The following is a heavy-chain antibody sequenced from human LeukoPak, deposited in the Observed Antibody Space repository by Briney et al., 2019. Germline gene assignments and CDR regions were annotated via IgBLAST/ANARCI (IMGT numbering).Heavy chain of an antibody. CDR3: TRGYFDWLYAMDV. J-gene: IGHJ6*02. CDR2: IRSKAYGGTT. V-gene: IGHV3-49*03. Sequence: PGRSLRLSCTASGFTFGDYAMSWFRQAPGKGLEWVGFIRSKAYGGTTEYAASVKGRFTISRDDSKSIAYLQMNSLKTEDTAVYYCTRGYFDWLYAMDVWGQGTTVTVSS. D-gene: IGHD3-9*01. CDR1: GFTFGDYA.